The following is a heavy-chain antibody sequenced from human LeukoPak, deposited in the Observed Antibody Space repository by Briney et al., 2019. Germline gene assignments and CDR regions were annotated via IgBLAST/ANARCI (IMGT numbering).Heavy chain of an antibody. V-gene: IGHV4-59*01. J-gene: IGHJ6*02. CDR3: ARGLNFISQSPYYYYGMDV. CDR1: GGSISSYY. CDR2: IYYSGST. Sequence: KPSETLSLTCTVSGGSISSYYWSWIRQPPGKGLEWIGYIYYSGSTNYNPSLKSRVTISVDTSKNQFSLKLSSVTAADTAVYYCARGLNFISQSPYYYYGMDVWGQGTTVTVSS.